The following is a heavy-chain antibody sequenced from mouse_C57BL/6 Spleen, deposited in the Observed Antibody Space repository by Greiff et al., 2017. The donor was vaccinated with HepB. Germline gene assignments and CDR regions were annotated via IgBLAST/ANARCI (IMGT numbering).Heavy chain of an antibody. D-gene: IGHD2-4*01. V-gene: IGHV1-59*01. CDR3: ARDYDYDGAWFAY. CDR1: GYTFTSYW. J-gene: IGHJ3*01. CDR2: IDPSDSYT. Sequence: VQLQQSGAELVRPGTSVKLSCKASGYTFTSYWMHWVKQRPGQGLEWIGVIDPSDSYTNYNQKFKGKATLTVDTSSSTAYMQLSSLTSEDSAVYYCARDYDYDGAWFAYWGQGTLVTVSA.